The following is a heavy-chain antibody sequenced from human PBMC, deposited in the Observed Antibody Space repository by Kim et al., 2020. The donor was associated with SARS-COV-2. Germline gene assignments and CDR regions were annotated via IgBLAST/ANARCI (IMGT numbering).Heavy chain of an antibody. Sequence: SVKVSCKASGGTFSSYAISWVRQAPGQGLEWMGGIIPIFGTANYAQKFQGRVTITADESTSTAYMELSSLRSEDTAVYYCAGSYGSGSYDLFDPWGQGTLVTVSS. CDR3: AGSYGSGSYDLFDP. CDR2: IIPIFGTA. D-gene: IGHD3-10*01. J-gene: IGHJ5*02. V-gene: IGHV1-69*13. CDR1: GGTFSSYA.